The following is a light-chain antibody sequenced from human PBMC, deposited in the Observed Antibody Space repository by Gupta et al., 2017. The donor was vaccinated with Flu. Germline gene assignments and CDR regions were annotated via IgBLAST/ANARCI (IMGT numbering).Light chain of an antibody. CDR1: SIDLGNDDL. CDR3: RSYATKTTGFV. Sequence: QSALTQPASVSGSPGQSITISCTGTSIDLGNDDLVSWYQQHPGKAPKLMIYEASKRPSGVSSRFSGSKSGKTASLTISGLQTEDEADYYCRSYATKTTGFVFGTGTKVTVL. J-gene: IGLJ1*01. CDR2: EAS. V-gene: IGLV2-23*01.